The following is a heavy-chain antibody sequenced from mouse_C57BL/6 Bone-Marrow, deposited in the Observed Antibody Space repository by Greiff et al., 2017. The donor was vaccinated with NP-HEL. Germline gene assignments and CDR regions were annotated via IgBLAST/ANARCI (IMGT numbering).Heavy chain of an antibody. CDR3: ARRGYWCFDV. CDR2: IWRGGST. V-gene: IGHV2-2*01. CDR1: GFSLTSYG. J-gene: IGHJ1*03. Sequence: VQLQQSGPGLVQPSQSLSITCTVSGFSLTSYGVHWVRQSPGRGLEWLGVIWRGGSTAYNVAFISRLSISKDNSKSQVFFKMNSLQADDAAIYYCARRGYWCFDVWGTGTTVTVSA.